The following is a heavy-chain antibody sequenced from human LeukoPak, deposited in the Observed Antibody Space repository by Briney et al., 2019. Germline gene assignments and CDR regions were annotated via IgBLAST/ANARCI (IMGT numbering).Heavy chain of an antibody. V-gene: IGHV4-59*01. CDR1: GDSFSYFC. D-gene: IGHD6-13*01. CDR2: IYNSGST. J-gene: IGHJ4*02. Sequence: SETLSLTCTVSGDSFSYFCWSWIRQPPGKGLEWIGYIYNSGSTSYNPSLKSRVTISLDTSQNQFSLKLSSLTAADTAVYYCARGVVAAAGRTFDFWGQGTLVTVSS. CDR3: ARGVVAAAGRTFDF.